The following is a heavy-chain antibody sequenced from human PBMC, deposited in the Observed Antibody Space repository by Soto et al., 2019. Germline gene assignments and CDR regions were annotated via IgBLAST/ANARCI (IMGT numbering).Heavy chain of an antibody. V-gene: IGHV2-5*02. J-gene: IGHJ5*02. Sequence: QITLKESGPTLVRPTQTLTLTCTFSGFSLSTTGVGVGWIRQPPGKALEWLALIYWDDDKRYSPSLKSRLTISKDTSKTEVILTMTNMDPVDTTTYNCAQRLRDYGLGRERANYFDPWCQGTLVTVSS. CDR2: IYWDDDK. D-gene: IGHD3-10*01. CDR3: AQRLRDYGLGRERANYFDP. CDR1: GFSLSTTGVG.